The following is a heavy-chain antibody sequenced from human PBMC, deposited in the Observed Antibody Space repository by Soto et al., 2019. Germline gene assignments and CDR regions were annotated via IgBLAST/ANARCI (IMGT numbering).Heavy chain of an antibody. J-gene: IGHJ4*02. CDR1: GFSLSTSGVG. Sequence: ESGPTLVNPTQTLTLTCTFSGFSLSTSGVGVGWIRQPPGKALEWLALIYWDDDKRYSPSLKSRLTITKDTSKNQVVLTMTNMDPVDTATYYCARANLLFLEWFVPTFDYWGQGTLVTLSS. CDR3: ARANLLFLEWFVPTFDY. V-gene: IGHV2-5*02. CDR2: IYWDDDK. D-gene: IGHD3-3*01.